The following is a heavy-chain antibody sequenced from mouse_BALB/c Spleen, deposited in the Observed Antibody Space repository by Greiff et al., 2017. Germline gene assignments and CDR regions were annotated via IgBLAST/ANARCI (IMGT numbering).Heavy chain of an antibody. J-gene: IGHJ3*01. CDR1: GFTFSSFG. V-gene: IGHV5-17*02. Sequence: EVMLVESGGGLVQPGGSRKLSCAASGFTFSSFGMHWVRQAPEKGLEWVAYISSGSSTIYYADTVKGRFTISRDNPKNTLFLQMTSLRSEDTAMYYCARMGDAAYWGQGTLVTVSA. CDR3: ARMGDAAY. CDR2: ISSGSSTI.